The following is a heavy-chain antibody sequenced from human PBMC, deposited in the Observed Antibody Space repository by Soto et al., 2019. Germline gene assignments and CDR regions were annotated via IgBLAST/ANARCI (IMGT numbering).Heavy chain of an antibody. CDR2: ISGTSPST. Sequence: EVQLLESGGGLVQPGGSLRLSCAASGFTFSAYAMSWVRQAPGKGLEWVSAISGTSPSTYYADSVQGRFSISTDSSRKTLFLQMNTLRAEDTPVYFCATLIFWVENWGQGTLVTVSS. V-gene: IGHV3-23*01. D-gene: IGHD3-3*01. CDR3: ATLIFWVEN. CDR1: GFTFSAYA. J-gene: IGHJ4*02.